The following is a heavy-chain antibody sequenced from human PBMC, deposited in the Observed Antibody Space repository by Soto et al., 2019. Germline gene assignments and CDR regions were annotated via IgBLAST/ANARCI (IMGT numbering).Heavy chain of an antibody. CDR1: GYTFTSYA. Sequence: ASVKVSCKASGYTFTSYAMHWVRQAPGQRLEWMGWINAGNGNTKYSQKFQGRVTITRDTSASTAYMELSSLRSEDTAVYYCARIPPGYCISTSCYGTCFGADGLGMGCYYGMDVWGQGTTVTVSS. CDR3: ARIPPGYCISTSCYGTCFGADGLGMGCYYGMDV. J-gene: IGHJ6*02. V-gene: IGHV1-3*01. CDR2: INAGNGNT. D-gene: IGHD2-2*01.